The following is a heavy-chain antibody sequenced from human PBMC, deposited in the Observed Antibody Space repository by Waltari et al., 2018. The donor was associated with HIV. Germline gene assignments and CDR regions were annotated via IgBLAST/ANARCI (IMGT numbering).Heavy chain of an antibody. D-gene: IGHD1-7*01. CDR2: IYPSGST. Sequence: QLQLQASGAGLVQPSAILSLACSVFAGSLRTDYGRCISQPAGKAREWIGRIYPSGSTNYSPSLKSRVTLSVDTSKNQFSLKLMSVIAADTAMYYCARGAGELQGRAFDYWGQGTLVTVSS. V-gene: IGHV4-4*07. CDR3: ARGAGELQGRAFDY. CDR1: AGSLRTDY. J-gene: IGHJ4*02.